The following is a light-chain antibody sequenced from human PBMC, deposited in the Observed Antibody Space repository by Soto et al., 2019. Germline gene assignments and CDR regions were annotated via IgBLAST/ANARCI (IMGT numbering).Light chain of an antibody. J-gene: IGKJ2*01. Sequence: EIVLTQSPGTLSLSPGERATLSCRASQSVSSSYLAWYQQKPGQAPRLLIYDASSRATGIPDRFSGSGSGTDFTLTISRLEPEDFAVYYCQQYGSSSYTFGQGTKREIK. CDR1: QSVSSSY. V-gene: IGKV3-20*01. CDR3: QQYGSSSYT. CDR2: DAS.